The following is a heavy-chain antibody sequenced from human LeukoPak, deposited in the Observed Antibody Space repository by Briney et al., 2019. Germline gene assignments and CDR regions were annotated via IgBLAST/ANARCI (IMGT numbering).Heavy chain of an antibody. Sequence: GGSLRLSCAASGFTVSSSYMSWVRQAPGKGLEWVSVIYSGGSTYYADSVKGRFTISRDNSKNTLYLQMNSLRAEDTAVYYCARDIVGENYFDYWGQGTLVTVSS. J-gene: IGHJ4*02. V-gene: IGHV3-66*01. D-gene: IGHD1-26*01. CDR2: IYSGGST. CDR1: GFTVSSSY. CDR3: ARDIVGENYFDY.